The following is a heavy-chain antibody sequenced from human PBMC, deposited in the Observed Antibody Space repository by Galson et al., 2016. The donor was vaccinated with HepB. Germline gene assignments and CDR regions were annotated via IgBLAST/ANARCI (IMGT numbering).Heavy chain of an antibody. D-gene: IGHD3-10*01. Sequence: SLRLSCAASGFTFRSYEMNWVRQAPGKGLEWVSYITNSGSTIYYADSVKGRFTISRDNAKNSLYLQMNSLRVEDTAVYYCAREGGYYGSGPLGFDFWGQGTQVTVSS. CDR1: GFTFRSYE. CDR3: AREGGYYGSGPLGFDF. V-gene: IGHV3-48*03. J-gene: IGHJ4*02. CDR2: ITNSGSTI.